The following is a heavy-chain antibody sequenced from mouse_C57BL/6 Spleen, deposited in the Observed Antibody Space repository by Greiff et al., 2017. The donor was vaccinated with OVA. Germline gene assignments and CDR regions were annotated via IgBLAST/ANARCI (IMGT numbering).Heavy chain of an antibody. Sequence: QVQLKQPGAELVKPGASVKVSCKASGYTFTSYWMHWVKQRPGQGLEWIGRIHPSDSDTNYNQKFKGKATLTVDKSSSTAYMQLSSLTSEDSAVYYCAIKDSTTVVDYWGQGTTLTVSS. CDR2: IHPSDSDT. J-gene: IGHJ2*01. D-gene: IGHD1-1*01. V-gene: IGHV1-74*01. CDR3: AIKDSTTVVDY. CDR1: GYTFTSYW.